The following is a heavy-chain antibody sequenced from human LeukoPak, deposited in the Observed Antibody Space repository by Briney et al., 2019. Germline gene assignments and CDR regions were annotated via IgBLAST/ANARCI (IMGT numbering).Heavy chain of an antibody. V-gene: IGHV3-48*02. D-gene: IGHD6-6*01. CDR1: GFTFSSYN. Sequence: PGGSLRLSCAASGFTFSSYNMNWVRQAPGKGLEWVSYITSSSNTIYYADSVKGRFTISRDNAKNSLYLQMNSLRDEDTAVYYCARGYSSSSGSVSDYWGQGTLVTVSS. CDR2: ITSSSNTI. CDR3: ARGYSSSSGSVSDY. J-gene: IGHJ4*02.